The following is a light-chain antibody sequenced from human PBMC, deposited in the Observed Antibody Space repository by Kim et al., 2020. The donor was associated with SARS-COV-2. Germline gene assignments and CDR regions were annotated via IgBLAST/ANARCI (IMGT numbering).Light chain of an antibody. Sequence: VSPGESAALSCSASKSVSSNLAWYQQEPGQAPRLLIYGASTRATGIPARFSGSGSGTEFTLTISSLQSEDFAVYYCQQYNNWPITFGKGARLEIK. CDR3: QQYNNWPIT. CDR2: GAS. CDR1: KSVSSN. J-gene: IGKJ5*01. V-gene: IGKV3-15*01.